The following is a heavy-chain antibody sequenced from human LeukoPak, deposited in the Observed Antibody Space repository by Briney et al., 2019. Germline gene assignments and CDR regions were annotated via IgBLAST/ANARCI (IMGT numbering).Heavy chain of an antibody. CDR3: ARKRHSSGWYYFDY. Sequence: RGSLRLSCAASGFTFSSYSMNWVRQAPGKGLEWVSSISSSSSYIYYADSVKGRFTISRDNAKNSLYLQMNSLRAEDTAVYYCARKRHSSGWYYFDYWGQGTLVTVSS. D-gene: IGHD6-19*01. CDR1: GFTFSSYS. V-gene: IGHV3-21*01. J-gene: IGHJ4*02. CDR2: ISSSSSYI.